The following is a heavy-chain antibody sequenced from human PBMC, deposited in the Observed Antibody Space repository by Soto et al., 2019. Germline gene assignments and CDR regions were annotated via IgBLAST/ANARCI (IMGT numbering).Heavy chain of an antibody. V-gene: IGHV1-46*01. CDR2: INPRGGST. Sequence: ASVKVSCKASGYTFTSYYMHWVRRAPGQGLEWMGIINPRGGSTGYAQKFQGRVTMTRDTSTSTAYMEVSSVKSEETALYYCERDLWVGESFRYYFDYWAQGTLVTVSS. CDR1: GYTFTSYY. CDR3: ERDLWVGESFRYYFDY. D-gene: IGHD3-10*01. J-gene: IGHJ4*01.